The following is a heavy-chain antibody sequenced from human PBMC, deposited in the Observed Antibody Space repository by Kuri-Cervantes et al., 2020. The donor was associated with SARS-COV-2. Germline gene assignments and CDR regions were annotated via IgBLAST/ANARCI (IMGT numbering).Heavy chain of an antibody. CDR3: ASGGSSGYFNY. CDR1: GGSISSGSYY. D-gene: IGHD3-22*01. Sequence: SETLSLTCTVSGGSISSGSYYWSWIRQPAGKGLEWIGRIYTSGSTNYNHSLKSRVPISVDTSKNQFPLKLSSVTAADTAVYYFASGGSSGYFNYWGQGTLVTVSS. J-gene: IGHJ4*02. V-gene: IGHV4-61*02. CDR2: IYTSGST.